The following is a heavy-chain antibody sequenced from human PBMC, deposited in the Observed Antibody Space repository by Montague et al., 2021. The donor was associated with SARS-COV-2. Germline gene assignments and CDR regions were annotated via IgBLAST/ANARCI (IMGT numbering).Heavy chain of an antibody. CDR1: GGSFSGYY. V-gene: IGHV4-34*01. CDR3: ARDLWVWLSVEGSFDS. Sequence: SETLSLTCAVYGGSFSGYYWSWIRQPPGKGLEWIGEINHSGSTNYNPSLKSRATISVDTSKNQFSLKLSSVTAADTAVYYCARDLWVWLSVEGSFDSWGQGTLVTVSS. D-gene: IGHD5-12*01. J-gene: IGHJ4*02. CDR2: INHSGST.